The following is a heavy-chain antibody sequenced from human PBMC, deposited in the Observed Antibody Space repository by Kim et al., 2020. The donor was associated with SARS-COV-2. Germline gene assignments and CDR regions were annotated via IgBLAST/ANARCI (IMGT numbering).Heavy chain of an antibody. Sequence: SETLSLTCSVSGGSITAGTYYWGWIRQPPGKGLEWIGSVHYSGRTHHSPSLESRTTLSVDTSKNQFSLSLSPVTAADTAVYYCSRSTGTAIDYWDQGALVTVSS. J-gene: IGHJ4*02. CDR2: VHYSGRT. V-gene: IGHV4-39*01. CDR1: GGSITAGTYY. CDR3: SRSTGTAIDY. D-gene: IGHD1-1*01.